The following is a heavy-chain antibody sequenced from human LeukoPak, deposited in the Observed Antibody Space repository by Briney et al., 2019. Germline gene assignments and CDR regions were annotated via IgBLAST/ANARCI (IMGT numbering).Heavy chain of an antibody. V-gene: IGHV3-23*01. Sequence: PGGSLRLSCVVSGFTFSTSAMNWVRQAPGKGLEWVSFIDCSGGSTYYAEAVKGRFTIYRDNSKHTLLLKMNSPRAVDTAVYYCAQRTGGGDFDYWGQGTLVTVSS. CDR1: GFTFSTSA. D-gene: IGHD3-16*01. J-gene: IGHJ4*02. CDR2: IDCSGGST. CDR3: AQRTGGGDFDY.